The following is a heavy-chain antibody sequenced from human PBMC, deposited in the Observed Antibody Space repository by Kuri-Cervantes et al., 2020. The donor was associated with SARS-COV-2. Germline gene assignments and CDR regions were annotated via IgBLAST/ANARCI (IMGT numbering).Heavy chain of an antibody. CDR3: ARFDWGRVT. V-gene: IGHV4-4*09. J-gene: IGHJ4*02. CDR1: GGSFSGYY. Sequence: SETLSLTCAVYGGSFSGYYWGWIRQPPGKRLEWVGQISTSGSTSYNSSLESRVTISADTSKSQLSLKLRSVTAADTAVYYCARFDWGRVTWGQGTLVTVSS. CDR2: ISTSGST. D-gene: IGHD3-9*01.